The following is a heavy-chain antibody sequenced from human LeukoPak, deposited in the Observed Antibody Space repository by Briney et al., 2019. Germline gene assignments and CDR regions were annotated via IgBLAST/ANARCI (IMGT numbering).Heavy chain of an antibody. V-gene: IGHV3-11*01. CDR2: ISSSGSTI. J-gene: IGHJ4*02. D-gene: IGHD6-13*01. CDR1: GFTFSDYY. Sequence: PGGSLRLSCAASGFTFSDYYMSWIRQAPGKGLEWVSYISSSGSTIYYAGSVKGRFTISRDNAKNSLYLQMNSLRAEDTAVYYCARASGAAAVTDGDFDYWGQGTLVTGSS. CDR3: ARASGAAAVTDGDFDY.